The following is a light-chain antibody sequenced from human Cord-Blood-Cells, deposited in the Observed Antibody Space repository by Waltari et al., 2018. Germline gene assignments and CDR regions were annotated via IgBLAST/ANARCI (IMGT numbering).Light chain of an antibody. Sequence: QSVLTQPPSASGTPGQRVTISCSGSSSNIGSNYLYWYQQRPGTAPKLLIYRNNQRPSGVPDRFSGSKSGTSASLAISGLRSEDEADYYCAAWDDSLSGWVFGGGTKLTVL. V-gene: IGLV1-47*01. CDR1: SSNIGSNY. CDR3: AAWDDSLSGWV. CDR2: RNN. J-gene: IGLJ3*02.